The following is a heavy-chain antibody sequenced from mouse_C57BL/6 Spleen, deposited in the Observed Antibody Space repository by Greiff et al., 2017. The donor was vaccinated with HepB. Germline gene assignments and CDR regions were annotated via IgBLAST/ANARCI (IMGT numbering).Heavy chain of an antibody. V-gene: IGHV14-4*01. D-gene: IGHD2-3*01. CDR3: TTGRWLLRARAWFAY. CDR1: GFNIKDDY. CDR2: IDPENGDT. J-gene: IGHJ3*01. Sequence: EVKLMESGAELVRPGASVKLSCTASGFNIKDDYMHWVKQRPEQGLEWIGWIDPENGDTEYASKFQGKATITADTSSNTAYLQLSSLTSEDTAVYYCTTGRWLLRARAWFAYWGQGTLVTVSA.